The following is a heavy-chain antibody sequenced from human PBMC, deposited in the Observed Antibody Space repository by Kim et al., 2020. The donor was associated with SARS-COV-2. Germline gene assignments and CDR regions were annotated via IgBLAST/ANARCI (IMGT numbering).Heavy chain of an antibody. V-gene: IGHV3-30*01. Sequence: VKGRFTITRDNSRNTLSLEMNSLRTDDTATYYCARALYYSNTEIKEAFDPWGQGTLVTVSS. CDR3: ARALYYSNTEIKEAFDP. D-gene: IGHD3-10*01. J-gene: IGHJ5*02.